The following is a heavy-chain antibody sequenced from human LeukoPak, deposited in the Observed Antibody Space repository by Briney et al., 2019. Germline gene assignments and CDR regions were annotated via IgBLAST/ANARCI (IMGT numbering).Heavy chain of an antibody. CDR3: AREWRDRFDY. CDR2: IYSGGST. V-gene: IGHV3-66*01. CDR1: GFTVSSNY. J-gene: IGHJ4*02. D-gene: IGHD2-21*02. Sequence: GGSLRLSCAASGFTVSSNYMSWVRQAPGKGLEWVSVIYSGGSTYFADSVKGRFTISRGNSKNTLYLQMNSLRAEDTAVYYCAREWRDRFDYWGQGTLVTVSS.